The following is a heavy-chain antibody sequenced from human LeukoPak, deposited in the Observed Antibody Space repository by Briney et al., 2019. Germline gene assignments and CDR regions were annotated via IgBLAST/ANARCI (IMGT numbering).Heavy chain of an antibody. CDR3: ARSELLRFGKVNSGFDF. J-gene: IGHJ4*02. Sequence: SQTLSLTCTVSGGSISTYYWSWIRQPPGKGLEWIGYVYYSGSTNYNPSLMSRVTISVDTSENQFSLKMSSVTAADTAMYYCARSELLRFGKVNSGFDFWGQGTLVTVSS. CDR1: GGSISTYY. CDR2: VYYSGST. V-gene: IGHV4-59*01. D-gene: IGHD3-10*01.